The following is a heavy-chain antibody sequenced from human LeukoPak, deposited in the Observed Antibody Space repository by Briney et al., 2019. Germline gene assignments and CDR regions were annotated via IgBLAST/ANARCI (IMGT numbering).Heavy chain of an antibody. CDR2: IGGSGGST. Sequence: PGGSLRLSCAASGFTFSNYAMSWVRQAPGKGLEWVAVIGGSGGSTYYEDSVKGRFTISRDNSKNTLYLRMNSLTAEDTAVYYCARVGVVPAAIPDGFDIWGQGTMVTVSS. CDR3: ARVGVVPAAIPDGFDI. D-gene: IGHD2-2*01. V-gene: IGHV3-23*01. CDR1: GFTFSNYA. J-gene: IGHJ3*02.